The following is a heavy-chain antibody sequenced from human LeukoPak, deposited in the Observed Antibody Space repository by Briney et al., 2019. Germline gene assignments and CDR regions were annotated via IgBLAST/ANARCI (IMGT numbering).Heavy chain of an antibody. CDR2: IRAGGTPT. D-gene: IGHD4-17*01. Sequence: PGGSLRLSCAASGLTFSHYAMTWVRQAPGKGLEWVSSIRAGGTPTVYADSVKGRFTISRDNSKNTLYLQMNSLRAEDTAVYYCAKDPNGDYIGAFDDWGQGTMVTVSS. J-gene: IGHJ3*01. CDR1: GLTFSHYA. V-gene: IGHV3-23*01. CDR3: AKDPNGDYIGAFDD.